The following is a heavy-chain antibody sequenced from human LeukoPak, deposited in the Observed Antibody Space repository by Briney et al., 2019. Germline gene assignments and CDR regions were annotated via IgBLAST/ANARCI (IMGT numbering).Heavy chain of an antibody. CDR3: AKDRGIISDY. J-gene: IGHJ4*02. D-gene: IGHD3-10*01. V-gene: IGHV3-23*01. CDR2: ISGSGDST. CDR1: GFAFYTYA. Sequence: GGSLTPSCAASGFAFYTYAMSWVRQAPGKGLEWVSSISGSGDSTYYADSVKGRFTISRDNSKNTLYLQMNSLRAEDTAVYYCAKDRGIISDYWGQGTLVTVSS.